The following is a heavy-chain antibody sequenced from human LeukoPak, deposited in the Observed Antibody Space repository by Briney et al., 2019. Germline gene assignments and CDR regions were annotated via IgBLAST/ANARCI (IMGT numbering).Heavy chain of an antibody. J-gene: IGHJ5*02. V-gene: IGHV4-34*01. CDR3: ARGRLYYYDSSGPATRRRTYNWFDP. Sequence: SETLSLTCAVYGGSFSGYYWSWIRQPPGKGLEWIGEINHSGSTNYNPSLKSQVTISVDTSKNQFSLKLSSVTAADTAVYYCARGRLYYYDSSGPATRRRTYNWFDPWGQGTLVTVSS. CDR1: GGSFSGYY. CDR2: INHSGST. D-gene: IGHD3-22*01.